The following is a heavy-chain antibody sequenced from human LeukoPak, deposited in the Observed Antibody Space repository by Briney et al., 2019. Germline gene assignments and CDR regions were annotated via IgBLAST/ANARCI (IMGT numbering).Heavy chain of an antibody. Sequence: AGGSLRLSCAASGFTFSSYAMSWVRQAPGKGLEWVSGITGSGGSTYFEDSVKGRFTISRDNSKNTLYLQMNSLRAEDTATYFCAKAGGSGSGSVTSFWFGMDVWGQGTTATVSS. J-gene: IGHJ6*02. V-gene: IGHV3-23*01. CDR1: GFTFSSYA. D-gene: IGHD3-10*01. CDR2: ITGSGGST. CDR3: AKAGGSGSGSVTSFWFGMDV.